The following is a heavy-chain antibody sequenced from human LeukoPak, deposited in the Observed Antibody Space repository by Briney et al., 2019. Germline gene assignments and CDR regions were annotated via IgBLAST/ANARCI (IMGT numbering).Heavy chain of an antibody. V-gene: IGHV5-51*01. D-gene: IGHD3-10*01. CDR3: ARQDYYGSGSYYHWFDP. J-gene: IGHJ5*02. Sequence: PGESLKISCKVSGYSFTSYWIGWVRQLPGKGLEWMGIIYPGDSDTRYSPSFQGQVTISADKSISTAYLQWSSLKASDTAMYYCARQDYYGSGSYYHWFDPWGQGTLVTVSS. CDR1: GYSFTSYW. CDR2: IYPGDSDT.